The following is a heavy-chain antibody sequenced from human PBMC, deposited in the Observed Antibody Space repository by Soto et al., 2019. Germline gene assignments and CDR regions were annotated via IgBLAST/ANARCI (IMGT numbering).Heavy chain of an antibody. D-gene: IGHD2-2*01. CDR3: ARASGDAVVPAAIANTENYYYYYMDV. CDR1: GVNFSGYY. J-gene: IGHJ6*03. Sequence: SETLSLTSAVYGVNFSGYYWSWIRQPPGKGLEWIGEINHSGSTNYNPSLKSRVTISVDTSKNQFSLKLSSVTAADTAVYYCARASGDAVVPAAIANTENYYYYYMDVWGKGTTVTVSS. V-gene: IGHV4-34*01. CDR2: INHSGST.